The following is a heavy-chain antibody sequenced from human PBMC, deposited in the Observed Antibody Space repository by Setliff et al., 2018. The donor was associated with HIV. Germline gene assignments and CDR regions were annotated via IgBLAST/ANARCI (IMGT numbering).Heavy chain of an antibody. CDR3: ARAVIATVTTGYDL. J-gene: IGHJ4*02. D-gene: IGHD4-17*01. V-gene: IGHV1-3*01. CDR1: GYTLTDYT. Sequence: ASVKVSCKASGYTLTDYTMHWVRQAPGHRLEWMALINAGNGDTKYLQKFQGRVTITRDTSASTIYLDLRSLRYEDTGVHFCARAVIATVTTGYDLWGQGTPVTVSS. CDR2: INAGNGDT.